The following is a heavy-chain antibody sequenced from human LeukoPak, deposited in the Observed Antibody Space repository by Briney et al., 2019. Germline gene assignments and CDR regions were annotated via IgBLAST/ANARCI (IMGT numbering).Heavy chain of an antibody. D-gene: IGHD3-22*01. Sequence: GGSLRLSCAASGFTFSNAWMSWVRQAPGKGLEWVANIKQDGGEKYYVDSVKGRFTVSRDNSKNTLYLQMNSLRVEDTAVYYCAKAYSRYYYDSSGYNHLDYWGQGTLVTVSS. J-gene: IGHJ4*02. CDR1: GFTFSNAW. CDR2: IKQDGGEK. CDR3: AKAYSRYYYDSSGYNHLDY. V-gene: IGHV3-7*01.